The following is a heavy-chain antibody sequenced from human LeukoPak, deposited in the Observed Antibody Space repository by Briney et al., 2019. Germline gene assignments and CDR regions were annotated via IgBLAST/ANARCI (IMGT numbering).Heavy chain of an antibody. CDR2: IYHSGST. Sequence: SETLSLTCTVSGYSISSGYYWGWIRQPPGKGLEWIGSIYHSGSTYYNPSLKSRVTISVDTSKNQFSLKLSSVTAADTAVYYCARVCDSHFGYWGQGTLVTVSS. CDR3: ARVCDSHFGY. D-gene: IGHD3-22*01. J-gene: IGHJ4*02. V-gene: IGHV4-38-2*02. CDR1: GYSISSGYY.